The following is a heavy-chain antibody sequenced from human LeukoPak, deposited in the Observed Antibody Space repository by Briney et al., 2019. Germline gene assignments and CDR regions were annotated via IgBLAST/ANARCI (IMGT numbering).Heavy chain of an antibody. D-gene: IGHD3-9*01. CDR2: IWYDGSNK. CDR3: AKDGSWLGHYMDV. J-gene: IGHJ6*03. CDR1: GFTFSSYG. Sequence: GGSLRLSCAASGFTFSSYGMHWVRQAPGKGLEWVAVIWYDGSNKYYADSVKGRFTIPRDNSKNTLYLQMNSLRAEGTAVYYCAKDGSWLGHYMDVWGKGTTVTVSS. V-gene: IGHV3-33*06.